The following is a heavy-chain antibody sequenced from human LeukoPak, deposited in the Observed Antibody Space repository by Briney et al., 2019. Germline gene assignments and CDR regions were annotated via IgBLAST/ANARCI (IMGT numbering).Heavy chain of an antibody. J-gene: IGHJ6*03. CDR3: ARGYYDFWSGYYTVKTYYYYYMDV. CDR1: GGTFSSYA. Sequence: SVKVSCKSSGGTFSSYAISWVRQAPGQGLEWMGGIIPIFVTANYAQKFQGRVTITTDESTSTAYMELSSLRYEDTDVYYCARGYYDFWSGYYTVKTYYYYYMDVWGKGTTVTVSS. CDR2: IIPIFVTA. D-gene: IGHD3-3*01. V-gene: IGHV1-69*05.